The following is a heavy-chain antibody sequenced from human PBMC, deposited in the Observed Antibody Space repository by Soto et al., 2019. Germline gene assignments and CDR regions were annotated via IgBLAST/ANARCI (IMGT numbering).Heavy chain of an antibody. CDR3: AKGGYDMWFDP. Sequence: GGSLRLSCAASGFTFSNYAMSWVRQAPGKGLEWVSSLSNSGDTTYYADSVKGRFTVSRDNSKNTLYLQMNSLRAEDMAVYYCAKGGYDMWFDPWGQGTLVTVSS. V-gene: IGHV3-23*01. J-gene: IGHJ5*02. CDR1: GFTFSNYA. CDR2: LSNSGDTT. D-gene: IGHD3-9*01.